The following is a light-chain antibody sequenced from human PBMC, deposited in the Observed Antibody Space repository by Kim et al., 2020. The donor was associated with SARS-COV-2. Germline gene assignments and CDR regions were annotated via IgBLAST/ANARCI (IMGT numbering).Light chain of an antibody. Sequence: SPGERATLSCRASQSVSSSYLAWDQQKPCQAPRLLIYGASSRATGIPDRFSGSGYGTDFTLTISRLKPEDCAVYYCQQYGSSPPYSFGQGTKLEI. CDR3: QQYGSSPPYS. CDR2: GAS. J-gene: IGKJ2*03. CDR1: QSVSSSY. V-gene: IGKV3-20*01.